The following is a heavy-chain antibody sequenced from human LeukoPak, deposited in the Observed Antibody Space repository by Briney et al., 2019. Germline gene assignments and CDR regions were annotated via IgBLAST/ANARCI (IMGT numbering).Heavy chain of an antibody. V-gene: IGHV3-23*01. Sequence: GGSLRLSCAASGFTFSSYAMSWVRQAPGKGLEWVSAISGSGGSTYYADSVKGRFTISRDNSKNTLYLQMNSLRAEDTAVYYCATQPTYQPLLYGAFDIWGQGTMVTVSS. CDR3: ATQPTYQPLLYGAFDI. CDR1: GFTFSSYA. CDR2: ISGSGGST. D-gene: IGHD2-2*02. J-gene: IGHJ3*02.